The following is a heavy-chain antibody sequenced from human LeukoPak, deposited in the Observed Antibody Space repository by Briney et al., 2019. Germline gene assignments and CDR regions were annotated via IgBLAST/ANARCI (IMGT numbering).Heavy chain of an antibody. CDR1: GRSINNYY. D-gene: IGHD6-13*01. CDR2: IYYSGST. CDR3: ARGGSSWDRGYYFDY. J-gene: IGHJ4*02. Sequence: SETLSLTCNVSGRSINNYYWSWIRHPPGKGLEWIGYIYYSGSTDYNPSLNSRITISLDTSKNQFSLKLTSVTAADTAVYYCARGGSSWDRGYYFDYWGQGTLVTVSS. V-gene: IGHV4-59*01.